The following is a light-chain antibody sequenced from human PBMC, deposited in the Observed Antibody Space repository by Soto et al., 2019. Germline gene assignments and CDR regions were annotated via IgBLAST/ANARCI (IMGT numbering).Light chain of an antibody. J-gene: IGLJ2*01. Sequence: QSALTQPPSASGSLGQSVSISCTGTSSDVGGYDYVSWYQQHPGKVPRLIIYEVTKRPSGVPDRFSGSKSGNTASLSVSGLQAGDEADYYCSSYAGGNNLIFGGGTKVTVL. CDR1: SSDVGGYDY. V-gene: IGLV2-8*01. CDR2: EVT. CDR3: SSYAGGNNLI.